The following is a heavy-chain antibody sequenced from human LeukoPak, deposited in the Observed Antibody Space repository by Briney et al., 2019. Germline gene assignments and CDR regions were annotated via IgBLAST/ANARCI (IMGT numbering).Heavy chain of an antibody. CDR3: ARGVVGATGAFDI. J-gene: IGHJ3*02. V-gene: IGHV1-69*04. CDR1: GGTFSSYA. CDR2: IIPILGIA. D-gene: IGHD1-26*01. Sequence: SVKVSCKASGGTFSSYAISWVRQAPGQGLEWMGRIIPILGIANYAQTFQGRVTITADKSTSTAYMELSSLRSEDTAVYYCARGVVGATGAFDIWGQGTMVTVSS.